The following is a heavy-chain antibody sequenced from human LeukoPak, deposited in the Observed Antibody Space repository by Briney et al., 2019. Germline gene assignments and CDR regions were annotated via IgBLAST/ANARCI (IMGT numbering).Heavy chain of an antibody. Sequence: PSETLSLTCAVYGGSFSGYYWSWIRQPPGKGLEWIGEINHSGSTNYNPSLKSRVTISVDTSKNQFSLKLSSVTAADTAVYYCARGAGTVGYWGQGTLVTVSS. CDR1: GGSFSGYY. D-gene: IGHD1-7*01. CDR2: INHSGST. J-gene: IGHJ4*02. V-gene: IGHV4-34*01. CDR3: ARGAGTVGY.